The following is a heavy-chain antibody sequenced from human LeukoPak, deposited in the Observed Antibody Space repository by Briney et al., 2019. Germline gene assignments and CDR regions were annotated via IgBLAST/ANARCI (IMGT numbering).Heavy chain of an antibody. J-gene: IGHJ4*02. CDR1: GGSISSSSYY. CDR3: ASLRYSGSYAEPPMALDY. D-gene: IGHD1-26*01. Sequence: SETLSLTCTVSGGSISSSSYYWGWIRQPPGKGLEWIGSIYYSGSTYHNPSLKSRVTISVDTSKNQFSLKLSSVTAADTAVYYCASLRYSGSYAEPPMALDYWGQGTLVTVSS. CDR2: IYYSGST. V-gene: IGHV4-39*01.